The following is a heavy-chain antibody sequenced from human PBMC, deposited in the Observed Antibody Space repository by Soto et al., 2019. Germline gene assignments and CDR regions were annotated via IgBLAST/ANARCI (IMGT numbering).Heavy chain of an antibody. CDR2: IIPIFGTA. D-gene: IGHD5-12*01. V-gene: IGHV1-69*13. CDR3: ARDMKMATRYYYYYGMDV. Sequence: SVKVSCKASGGTFSSYAISWVRQAPGQGLEWMGGIIPIFGTANYAQKFQGRVTIAADESTSTAYMELSSLRSEDTAVYYCARDMKMATRYYYYYGMDVWGQGTTVTVSS. J-gene: IGHJ6*02. CDR1: GGTFSSYA.